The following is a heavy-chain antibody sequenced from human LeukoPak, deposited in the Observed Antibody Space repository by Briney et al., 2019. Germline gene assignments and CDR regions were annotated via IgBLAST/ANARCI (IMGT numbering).Heavy chain of an antibody. D-gene: IGHD3-16*02. Sequence: PSETLSLTCAVYGGSFSGYYWSWIRQPPGKGLEWIGEINHSGSTNYNPSLKSRVTISVDTSKNQFSLKLSSVSAADTAVYYCARGRDYVWGSYRPFDPWGQGTLVTVSS. J-gene: IGHJ5*02. CDR3: ARGRDYVWGSYRPFDP. CDR1: GGSFSGYY. V-gene: IGHV4-34*01. CDR2: INHSGST.